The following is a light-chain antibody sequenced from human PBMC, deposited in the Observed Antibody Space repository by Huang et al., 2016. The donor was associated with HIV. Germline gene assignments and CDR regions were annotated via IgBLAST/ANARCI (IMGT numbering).Light chain of an antibody. CDR2: AAS. CDR1: QGISNS. CDR3: QQFSSYSPLT. V-gene: IGKV1-9*01. J-gene: IGKJ4*01. Sequence: IQLTQSPSSLSASVGDRVTITCRASQGISNSLVWYQQKPGGAPKLLIYAASTLQSGVTSRCSGSGSGTDFTLTISSLQPEDSATYYCQQFSSYSPLTFGGGTKVEIK.